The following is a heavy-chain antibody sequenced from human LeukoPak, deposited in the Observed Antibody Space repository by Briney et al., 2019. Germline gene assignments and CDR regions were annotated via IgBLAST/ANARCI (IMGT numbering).Heavy chain of an antibody. V-gene: IGHV4-34*01. CDR1: GGSFSGYY. Sequence: PSETLSLTCAVYGGSFSGYYWSWIRQPPGKGLEWIGEINHSGSTNYNPSLKSRVTISVDTSKNQFSLKLSFVTAADTAVYYCASSYVWGSYRYLGHAFDIWGQGTMVTVSS. CDR3: ASSYVWGSYRYLGHAFDI. D-gene: IGHD3-16*02. CDR2: INHSGST. J-gene: IGHJ3*02.